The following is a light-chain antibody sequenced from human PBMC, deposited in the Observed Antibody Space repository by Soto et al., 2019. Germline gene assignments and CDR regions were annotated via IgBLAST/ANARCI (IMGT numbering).Light chain of an antibody. CDR3: QQSFSNPRT. J-gene: IGKJ1*01. Sequence: DIHMTHSPSSLSASVVDRVTITCRASQSISSYLNWYQQKPGKAPKLLIYAASTLQTGVPSRFSGSGSGTDLTLTISSLQPEDFATYHCQQSFSNPRTFGQGTNVDIK. V-gene: IGKV1-39*01. CDR2: AAS. CDR1: QSISSY.